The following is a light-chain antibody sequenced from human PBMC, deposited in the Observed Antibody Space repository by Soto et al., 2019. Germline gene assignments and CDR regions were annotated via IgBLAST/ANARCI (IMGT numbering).Light chain of an antibody. V-gene: IGLV2-14*01. Sequence: QSALTQPASVSGSPGQSITISCTGTSNDVGAYNYVSWYQQHPGMAPKLMIYEVSNRPSGISNRFSGSKSDNTASLTISGLQAEDEADYYCSSYTTTSVVIFGGGTKVTVL. CDR3: SSYTTTSVVI. CDR2: EVS. J-gene: IGLJ2*01. CDR1: SNDVGAYNY.